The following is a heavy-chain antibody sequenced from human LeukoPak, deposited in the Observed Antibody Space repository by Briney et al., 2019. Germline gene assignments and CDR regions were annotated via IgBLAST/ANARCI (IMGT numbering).Heavy chain of an antibody. Sequence: ASVKVSCKTSGYTFTSYDINWVRQATGQGLEWMGWISAYNGNTNYAQKLQGRVTMTTDTSTSTAYMELRSLRSDDTAVYYCARDVPDSYGYRSSSDYWGQGTLVTVSS. J-gene: IGHJ4*02. CDR2: ISAYNGNT. CDR1: GYTFTSYD. V-gene: IGHV1-18*01. CDR3: ARDVPDSYGYRSSSDY. D-gene: IGHD5-18*01.